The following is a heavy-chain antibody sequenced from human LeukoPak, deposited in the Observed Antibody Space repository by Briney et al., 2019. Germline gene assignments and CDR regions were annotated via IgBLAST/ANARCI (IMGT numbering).Heavy chain of an antibody. D-gene: IGHD3-10*01. CDR2: IKQDGSET. CDR3: ARDRGGFTLDY. J-gene: IGHJ4*02. CDR1: GSTLSSYW. V-gene: IGHV3-7*01. Sequence: GSLRLSCVASGSTLSSYWMDWVRQAPGKGLEWVASIKQDGSETYYADSVKGRFTISRDSAKNSLYPQINSLRVEDTAVYYCARDRGGFTLDYWGQGTLVTVSS.